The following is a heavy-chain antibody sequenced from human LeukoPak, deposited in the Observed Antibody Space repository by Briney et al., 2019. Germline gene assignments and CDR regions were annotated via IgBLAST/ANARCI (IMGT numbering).Heavy chain of an antibody. D-gene: IGHD6-19*01. V-gene: IGHV1-8*01. CDR2: MNPNSGST. J-gene: IGHJ5*02. Sequence: GASVKVSCKASGYTFTSYDINWVRQATGQGLEWMGWMNPNSGSTGYAQKFQGRVTMTRNTSISTAYMELSSLRSEDTAVYYCARRRGVAGRILTGYNWFDPWGQGTLVTVSS. CDR3: ARRRGVAGRILTGYNWFDP. CDR1: GYTFTSYD.